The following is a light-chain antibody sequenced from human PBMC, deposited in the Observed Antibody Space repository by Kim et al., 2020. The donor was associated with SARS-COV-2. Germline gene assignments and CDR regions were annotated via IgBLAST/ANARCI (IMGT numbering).Light chain of an antibody. CDR2: DVS. CDR3: TSYTRSDTWV. CDR1: SSDVGAYNL. V-gene: IGLV2-14*03. J-gene: IGLJ3*02. Sequence: GHAVPITCTGTSSDVGAYNLVSWYQQHPGKAPKFMIHDVSQRPSGVSNRFSGSKSGNTASLTISGLQAEDEADYYCTSYTRSDTWVFGGGTKVTVL.